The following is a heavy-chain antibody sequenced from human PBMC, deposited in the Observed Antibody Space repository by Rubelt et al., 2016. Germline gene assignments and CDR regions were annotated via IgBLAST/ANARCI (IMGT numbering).Heavy chain of an antibody. V-gene: IGHV4-39*01. Sequence: QLQLQESGPGLVKPSETLSLTCTVSGGSISSSSYYWGWIRQPPGKGLEWIGSIYYSGRTYYNPSLNGGVTISVYTSKNQFSLKLSSVTAADTAVYYCARRLRGEWELRYFDLWGRGTLVTVSS. J-gene: IGHJ2*01. CDR3: ARRLRGEWELRYFDL. CDR2: IYYSGRT. D-gene: IGHD1-26*01. CDR1: GGSISSSSYY.